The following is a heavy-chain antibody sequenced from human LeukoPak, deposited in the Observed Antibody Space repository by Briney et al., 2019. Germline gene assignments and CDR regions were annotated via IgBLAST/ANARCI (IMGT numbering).Heavy chain of an antibody. J-gene: IGHJ4*02. CDR2: INPSGGST. CDR1: GYTFTSYY. CDR3: ARMLNGAYDV. D-gene: IGHD5-12*01. Sequence: ASVKVSCKASGYTFTSYYMHWVRQAPGQGLEWMGIINPSGGSTSYAQKFQGRVTMTRDTSFSTAYMEVSSLRSDDTAVYYCARMLNGAYDVWGQGTLVTVSS. V-gene: IGHV1-46*01.